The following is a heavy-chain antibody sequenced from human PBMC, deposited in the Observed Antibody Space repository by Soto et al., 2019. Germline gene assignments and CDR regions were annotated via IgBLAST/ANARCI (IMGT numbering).Heavy chain of an antibody. CDR3: TQEEIVSAGIYFDY. CDR1: GFTFSNAW. CDR2: IKSKTDGETT. Sequence: EVQLVESGGGLIKPGGSLRLSCAASGFTFSNAWMVWVRQAPGKGLEWIGLIKSKTDGETTAYAAPVKGRFTISRDDSKNTVYLQMDSLKGEDTGVYYCTQEEIVSAGIYFDYWGQGTLVTVSS. D-gene: IGHD2-2*01. V-gene: IGHV3-15*01. J-gene: IGHJ4*02.